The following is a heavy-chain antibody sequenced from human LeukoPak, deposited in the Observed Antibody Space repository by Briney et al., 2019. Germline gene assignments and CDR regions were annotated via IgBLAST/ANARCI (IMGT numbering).Heavy chain of an antibody. J-gene: IGHJ6*03. CDR1: GFNLSNFS. V-gene: IGHV3-21*01. Sequence: PGGSLRLSCAASGFNLSNFSMNWVRQAPGKGLEWVSSISTGGNYMYYADSVKGRFTISRDNSKNTLYLQMNSLRAEDTAVYYCSSVRSYYYYYMDVWGKGTTVTISS. CDR2: ISTGGNYM. CDR3: SSVRSYYYYYMDV.